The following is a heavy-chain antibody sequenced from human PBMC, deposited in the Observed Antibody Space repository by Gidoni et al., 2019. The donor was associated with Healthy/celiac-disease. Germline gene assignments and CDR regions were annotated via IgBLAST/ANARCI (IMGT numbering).Heavy chain of an antibody. D-gene: IGHD3-22*01. CDR1: GFTFSNAW. CDR3: TTDYYDSSGYDWYFDL. CDR2: IKSKTDGGTT. J-gene: IGHJ2*01. Sequence: EVQLVESGGGLVKPGGSLRLSCAASGFTFSNAWMNWVRQAPGKGLEWVGRIKSKTDGGTTDYAAPVKGRFTISRDDSKNTLYLQMNSLKTEDTAVYYCTTDYYDSSGYDWYFDLWGRGTLVTVSS. V-gene: IGHV3-15*07.